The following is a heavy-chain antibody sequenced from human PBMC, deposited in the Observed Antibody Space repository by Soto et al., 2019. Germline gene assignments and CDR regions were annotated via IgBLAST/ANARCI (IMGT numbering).Heavy chain of an antibody. D-gene: IGHD3-16*01. CDR3: AAAIRADLFDP. V-gene: IGHV1-2*02. CDR2: INPNSGGT. J-gene: IGHJ5*02. Sequence: ASVKDSCKASGYTLTVYYMHWVLQAPGQGLEWMGWINPNSGGTSYAQNFQGSETMTRDTSISTVYMELSRLRSDDTAVYYCAAAIRADLFDPWGQGTLVTVSP. CDR1: GYTLTVYY.